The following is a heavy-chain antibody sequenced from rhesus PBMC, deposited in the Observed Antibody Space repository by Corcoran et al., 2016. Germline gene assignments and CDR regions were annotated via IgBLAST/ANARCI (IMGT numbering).Heavy chain of an antibody. CDR1: GFTFSSYD. V-gene: IGHV3-136*01. Sequence: EVQLVESGGGLVQPGGSLRLSCAASGFTFSSYDMSWVRQAPGKGLEWVSYIRYPCKNIYYSDSVKCRFTLSRDNAKNSLSLQMSSLRAEDTAVYYCTRNTVTFFDYWGQGVLVTVSS. J-gene: IGHJ4*01. CDR2: IRYPCKNI. CDR3: TRNTVTFFDY. D-gene: IGHD4-23*01.